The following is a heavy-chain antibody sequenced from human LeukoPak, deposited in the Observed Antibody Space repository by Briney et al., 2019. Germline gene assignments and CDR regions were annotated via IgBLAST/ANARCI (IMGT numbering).Heavy chain of an antibody. D-gene: IGHD4-17*01. CDR2: FIPIFGTA. CDR3: ARVPPYGDFGLGLC. Sequence: SVKVSCKASGGTFSTDAVSWVRQAPGQGLECMGGFIPIFGTASYAQKFQGRVTITTDESTSTAYMELSSLRSEDTAVYYCARVPPYGDFGLGLCWGQGTLVTVSS. J-gene: IGHJ4*02. V-gene: IGHV1-69*05. CDR1: GGTFSTDA.